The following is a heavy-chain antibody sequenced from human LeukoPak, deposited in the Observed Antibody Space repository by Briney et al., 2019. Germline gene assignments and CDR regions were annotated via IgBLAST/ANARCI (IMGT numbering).Heavy chain of an antibody. Sequence: GGSLRLSCAASGFTFSSYAMHWVRQAPGKGLEWVAVISYDGSNKYYADSVKGRFTISRDNSKNTLYLQMNSLRAEDTAVYYCARDPGIAFDYWGQDPLVSVSS. D-gene: IGHD1-14*01. J-gene: IGHJ4*02. CDR3: ARDPGIAFDY. CDR2: ISYDGSNK. V-gene: IGHV3-30*04. CDR1: GFTFSSYA.